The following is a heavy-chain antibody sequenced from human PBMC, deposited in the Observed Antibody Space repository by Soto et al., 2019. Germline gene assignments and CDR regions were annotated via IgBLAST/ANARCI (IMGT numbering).Heavy chain of an antibody. V-gene: IGHV4-61*01. J-gene: IGHJ4*02. D-gene: IGHD6-13*01. CDR1: GGSVSSGSYY. CDR2: IYYSGST. Sequence: QVQLQESGPGLVKPSETLSLTCTVSGGSVSSGSYYWSWIRQPPGKGLEWIGYIYYSGSTNYNPSLKSRVTISVDTSKNQFSLKLSSVTAADTAVYYGARIAAAGNFDYWGQGTLVTVSS. CDR3: ARIAAAGNFDY.